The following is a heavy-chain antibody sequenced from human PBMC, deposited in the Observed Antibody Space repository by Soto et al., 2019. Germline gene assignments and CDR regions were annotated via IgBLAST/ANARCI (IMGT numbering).Heavy chain of an antibody. CDR2: ISSSSSYI. D-gene: IGHD3-10*01. Sequence: GGSLRLXCAAXXXXXSXXXXNWVRQAPGKGLEWVSSISSSSSYIYYADSVKGRFTISRDNAKNSLYLQMNSLRAEDTAVYYCARVEYYGSGSYYKGSDYWGQGTLVTVSS. CDR1: XXXXSXXX. V-gene: IGHV3-21*01. CDR3: ARVEYYGSGSYYKGSDY. J-gene: IGHJ4*02.